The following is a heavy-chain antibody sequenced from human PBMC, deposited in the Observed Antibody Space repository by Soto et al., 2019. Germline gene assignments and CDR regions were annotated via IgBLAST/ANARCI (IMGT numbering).Heavy chain of an antibody. CDR2: INAGNGNT. CDR1: GYTFTSYA. V-gene: IGHV1-3*01. CDR3: ARGGNVLRFLEWLEMNYGMDV. D-gene: IGHD3-3*01. Sequence: GASVKVSCKASGYTFTSYAMHWVRQAPGQRLEWMGWINAGNGNTKYSQKFQGRVTITRDTSASTAYMELSGLRSEDTAVYYCARGGNVLRFLEWLEMNYGMDVWGQGTTVTVSS. J-gene: IGHJ6*02.